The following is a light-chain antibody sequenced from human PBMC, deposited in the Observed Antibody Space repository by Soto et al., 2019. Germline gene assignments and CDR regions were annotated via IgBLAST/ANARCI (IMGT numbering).Light chain of an antibody. Sequence: VLTQSPATLSLSPGERATLSCRASQTFNNYLAWYQQKPGQAPRLIIYHTSNRATGIPARFSGSGSGTDFTLTISSLEPEDFAVYYCQQNTNWPPITFGQGTRLEIK. CDR3: QQNTNWPPIT. CDR2: HTS. CDR1: QTFNNY. V-gene: IGKV3-11*01. J-gene: IGKJ5*01.